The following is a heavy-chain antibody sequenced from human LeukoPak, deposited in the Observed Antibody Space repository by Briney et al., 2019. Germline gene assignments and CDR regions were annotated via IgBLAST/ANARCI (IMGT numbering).Heavy chain of an antibody. D-gene: IGHD3-3*02. Sequence: GASVKVSCKTSGYTFTSHYMHWVRQAPGQGLEWMGIINPVDGHTIYARQFQGRVTMTKDTSTTTVYMDLSSLRSEDTAVYYCARVDAASGSHFWDYWGQGTLVIVSS. J-gene: IGHJ4*02. CDR1: GYTFTSHY. V-gene: IGHV1-46*01. CDR3: ARVDAASGSHFWDY. CDR2: INPVDGHT.